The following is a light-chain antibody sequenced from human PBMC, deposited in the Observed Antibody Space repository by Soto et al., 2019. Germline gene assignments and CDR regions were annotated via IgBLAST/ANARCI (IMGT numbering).Light chain of an antibody. Sequence: QSVLTQPASVSGSPGHSITISCTGTSSDVGGYNYVSWYQQHPGKAPKLMIYEVSNRPSGVSNCFSGSKSGNTASLTISGLQAEDEADYYCSSYTSSSPYVFGTGTKVTVL. CDR2: EVS. CDR1: SSDVGGYNY. V-gene: IGLV2-14*01. CDR3: SSYTSSSPYV. J-gene: IGLJ1*01.